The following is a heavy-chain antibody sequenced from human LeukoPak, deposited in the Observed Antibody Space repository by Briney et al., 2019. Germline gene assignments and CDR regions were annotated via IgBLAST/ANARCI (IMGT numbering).Heavy chain of an antibody. CDR3: ARQWLVNG. CDR1: GFTFSSYS. J-gene: IGHJ4*02. CDR2: IYSDGGT. Sequence: GGSLRLSCAASGFTFSSYSMNWVRQAPGKGLEWVSVIYSDGGTYYADSVKGRFTISRDNSKNTLYLQMNSLRAEDTAVYYCARQWLVNGWGQGTLVTVSS. V-gene: IGHV3-66*04. D-gene: IGHD6-19*01.